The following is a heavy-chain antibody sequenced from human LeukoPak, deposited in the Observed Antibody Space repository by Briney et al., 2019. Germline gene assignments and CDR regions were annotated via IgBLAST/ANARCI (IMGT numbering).Heavy chain of an antibody. J-gene: IGHJ3*02. D-gene: IGHD3-22*01. V-gene: IGHV5-51*01. Sequence: GESLKISCKGSGYSFTSYWIGWVRQVPGKGLEWMGIIYPGDSDTRYSPSFQGQVTISADKSISTAYLQWSSLKASDTAMYYCARHPYYYDSSRDAFDIWGQGTMVTVSS. CDR1: GYSFTSYW. CDR3: ARHPYYYDSSRDAFDI. CDR2: IYPGDSDT.